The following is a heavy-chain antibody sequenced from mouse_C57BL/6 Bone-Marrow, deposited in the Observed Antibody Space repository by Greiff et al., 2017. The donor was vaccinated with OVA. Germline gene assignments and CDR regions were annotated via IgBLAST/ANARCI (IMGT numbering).Heavy chain of an antibody. Sequence: EVQLQQSGAGLVKPGGSLKLSCAASGFTFSSYAMSWVRQTPEKRLEWVAYISSGGDYIYYADTVKGRFTISRDNARNTLYLQMSSLKSEDTAMYYCTRLLDAMDYWGQGTSVTVSS. CDR2: ISSGGDYI. V-gene: IGHV5-9-1*02. D-gene: IGHD2-1*01. J-gene: IGHJ4*01. CDR3: TRLLDAMDY. CDR1: GFTFSSYA.